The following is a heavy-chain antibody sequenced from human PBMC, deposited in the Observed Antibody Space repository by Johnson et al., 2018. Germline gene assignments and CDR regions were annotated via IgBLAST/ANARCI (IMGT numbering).Heavy chain of an antibody. CDR3: AADRGYDYVSDLDI. CDR2: IITILGLA. D-gene: IGHD3-16*01. J-gene: IGHJ3*02. V-gene: IGHV1-69*04. CDR1: GGTFSSYT. Sequence: VQLVQSGAEVKKXGSSVKVXCKASGGTFSSYTISWVRQAPGQGLEWMGRIITILGLANYAHKFQGSVTITADKSTSTAYMELRSRGSEATAMYYCAADRGYDYVSDLDIWGQGTMVTVSS.